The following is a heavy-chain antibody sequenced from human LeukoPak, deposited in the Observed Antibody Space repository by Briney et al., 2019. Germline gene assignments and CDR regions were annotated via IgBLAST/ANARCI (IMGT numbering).Heavy chain of an antibody. J-gene: IGHJ3*02. Sequence: GGSLRLSCAASGFTFSSYSMNWVRQAPGKGLEWVSPISSSSSYIYYADSVKGRFTISRDNAKNSLHLQMNSLRAEDTAVYYCARNGLTDAFDIWGQGTMVTVSS. CDR2: ISSSSSYI. CDR1: GFTFSSYS. D-gene: IGHD3/OR15-3a*01. V-gene: IGHV3-21*01. CDR3: ARNGLTDAFDI.